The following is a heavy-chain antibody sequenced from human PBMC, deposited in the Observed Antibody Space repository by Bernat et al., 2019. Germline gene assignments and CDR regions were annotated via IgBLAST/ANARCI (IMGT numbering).Heavy chain of an antibody. Sequence: QLQLQESGPGLVKPSETLSLTCTVSGGSISSSSYYWGWIRQPPGKGLEWIGSIYYSGSTNYNPSLKSRVTISVDTSKNQFSLKLSSVTAADTAVYYCARDYGGNSALAYWGQGTLVTVSS. J-gene: IGHJ4*02. CDR3: ARDYGGNSALAY. D-gene: IGHD4-23*01. CDR2: IYYSGST. CDR1: GGSISSSSYY. V-gene: IGHV4-39*07.